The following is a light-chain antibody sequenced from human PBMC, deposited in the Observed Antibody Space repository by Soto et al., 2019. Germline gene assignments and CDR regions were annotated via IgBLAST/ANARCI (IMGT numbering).Light chain of an antibody. CDR1: QSISWW. CDR2: DAS. Sequence: DIQMTQSPSTLSASIGDRVTITCRASQSISWWLAWYQQKPGKAPKLLISDASTLESGFPLRFSGSGSGTEFTLTISSLQPDDVATYYCQQYYNFRWTFGQGTKVEVK. J-gene: IGKJ1*01. V-gene: IGKV1-5*01. CDR3: QQYYNFRWT.